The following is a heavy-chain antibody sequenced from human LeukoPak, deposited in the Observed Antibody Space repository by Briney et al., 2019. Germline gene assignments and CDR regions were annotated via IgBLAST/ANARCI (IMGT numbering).Heavy chain of an antibody. V-gene: IGHV4-4*07. CDR3: AREVSLISSIGDWFDP. Sequence: SETLSLTCTVSGGSISSFSWNWIRQPAEKGLEWIGRMYTSGSTNYNPSLKSRVTMSVDTSKNPFSLKVNSVTAADTAVYYCAREVSLISSIGDWFDPWGRGILVTVSS. D-gene: IGHD6-6*01. J-gene: IGHJ5*02. CDR2: MYTSGST. CDR1: GGSISSFS.